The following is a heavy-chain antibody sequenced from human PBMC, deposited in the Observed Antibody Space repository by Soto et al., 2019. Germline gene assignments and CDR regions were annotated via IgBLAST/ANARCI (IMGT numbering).Heavy chain of an antibody. Sequence: VGSLRLSCEATGVNIGGYGMHWIRQAPGRGLEWVAVVSQDGTVQRYLDAVKGRFYISRDNPKNTVFLQMYRLSAEDTAVYFCAKEFQRDVHAFDLWGQGTVVTVSS. V-gene: IGHV3-30*18. CDR3: AKEFQRDVHAFDL. CDR2: VSQDGTVQ. CDR1: GVNIGGYG. J-gene: IGHJ3*01.